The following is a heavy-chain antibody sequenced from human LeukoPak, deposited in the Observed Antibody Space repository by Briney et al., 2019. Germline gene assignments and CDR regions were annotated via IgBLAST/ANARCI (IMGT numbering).Heavy chain of an antibody. CDR3: ARGGVPGQRLDY. CDR2: INPNTGGT. CDR1: GYTFTVHF. J-gene: IGHJ4*02. Sequence: VASVKLSCKTSGYTFTVHFMYWVRQAPGQGLEWMGWINPNTGGTNYAQKFQGRVTMTRDTSSSTAYMELTRLTSDDTAVYYCARGGVPGQRLDYWGPGTLVNVSS. V-gene: IGHV1-2*02. D-gene: IGHD6-25*01.